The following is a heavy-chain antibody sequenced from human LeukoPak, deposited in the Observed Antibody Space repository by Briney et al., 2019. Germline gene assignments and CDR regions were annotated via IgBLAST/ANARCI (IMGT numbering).Heavy chain of an antibody. CDR3: AREVRGVPMDY. CDR1: GGTLTSYA. Sequence: GASVKVSCKACGGTLTSYAISWVRQAPGQGLEWMGGIIPIFGTANYAQKFQGRVTITADESTSTAYMDLSSLRSEDTAVYYCAREVRGVPMDYWDQGTLVTVSS. V-gene: IGHV1-69*13. CDR2: IIPIFGTA. D-gene: IGHD3-10*01. J-gene: IGHJ4*02.